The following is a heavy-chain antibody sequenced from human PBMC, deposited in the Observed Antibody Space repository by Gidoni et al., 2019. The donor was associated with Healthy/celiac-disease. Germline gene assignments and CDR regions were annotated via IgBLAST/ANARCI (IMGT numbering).Heavy chain of an antibody. D-gene: IGHD2-2*01. Sequence: EVQLVESGGGLVKPGGSLRLSCGPYAFTFSSYSMTWVSQAPGKGLEWVSSISSSSSYIYYADSVKGRFTISRDNAKNSLYLQMNSLRAEDTAVYYCARDLPIVVVPAAIFYYYGMDVWGQGTTVTVSS. CDR2: ISSSSSYI. CDR1: AFTFSSYS. V-gene: IGHV3-21*01. CDR3: ARDLPIVVVPAAIFYYYGMDV. J-gene: IGHJ6*02.